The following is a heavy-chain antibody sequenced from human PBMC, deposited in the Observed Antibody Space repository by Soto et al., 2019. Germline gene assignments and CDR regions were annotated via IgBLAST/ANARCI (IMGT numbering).Heavy chain of an antibody. D-gene: IGHD3-3*01. CDR2: ISWNSGSI. Sequence: EVQLVESGGGLVQPGRSLRLSCAASGFTFDDYAMHWVRQAPGKGLEGVSGISWNSGSIGYADSVKGRFTISRDNAKNSLYLQMNSLRAEDTALYYCAKDRYYDLWMGGNWFDPWGQGTLVTVSS. CDR3: AKDRYYDLWMGGNWFDP. J-gene: IGHJ5*02. CDR1: GFTFDDYA. V-gene: IGHV3-9*01.